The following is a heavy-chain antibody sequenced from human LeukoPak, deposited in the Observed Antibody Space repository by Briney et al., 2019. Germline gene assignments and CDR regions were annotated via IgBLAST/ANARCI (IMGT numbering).Heavy chain of an antibody. CDR1: GFSFSVYA. CDR3: ARGGGNFDRSGYYEYYFDY. CDR2: ISGSGGRT. D-gene: IGHD3-22*01. Sequence: SGGSLRLSCVASGFSFSVYAMSWVRQAPGKGLEWVSGISGSGGRTYSADYGKGRFTISRDNCRKTLYLQMNSLRAEDTAVYYCARGGGNFDRSGYYEYYFDYWGQGTLVTVSS. V-gene: IGHV3-23*01. J-gene: IGHJ4*02.